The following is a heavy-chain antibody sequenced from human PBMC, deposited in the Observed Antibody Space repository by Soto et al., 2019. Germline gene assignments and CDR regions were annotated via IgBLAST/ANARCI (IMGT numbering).Heavy chain of an antibody. V-gene: IGHV1-18*01. Sequence: QVQLVQSGAEVKKPGASVKVSCTASGYTFTSYAISWERQAPGQGLEWMGWISAHNGNTNYAQKLPGRNTMTPDTSTSTAYMELRSLRSDDTAVYYWAIDSPPNSLWGQETLVTVPS. CDR2: ISAHNGNT. D-gene: IGHD7-27*01. CDR1: GYTFTSYA. CDR3: AIDSPPNSL. J-gene: IGHJ4*02.